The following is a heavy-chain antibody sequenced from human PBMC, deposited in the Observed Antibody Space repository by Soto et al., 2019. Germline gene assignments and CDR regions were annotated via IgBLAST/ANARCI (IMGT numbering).Heavy chain of an antibody. V-gene: IGHV1-2*02. CDR1: GYIFTGYH. CDR3: SREDRPIYYYGMDV. CDR2: MNPNSGGT. Sequence: VRLVQPGVEVKKPGASVKVSCKASGYIFTGYHMHWVRQAPGHGLEWMGWMNPNSGGTKYAQALHGRAPMTTATTITTADVELSSLRSYDTAVYYCSREDRPIYYYGMDVWGQGTTVTVSS. J-gene: IGHJ6*02.